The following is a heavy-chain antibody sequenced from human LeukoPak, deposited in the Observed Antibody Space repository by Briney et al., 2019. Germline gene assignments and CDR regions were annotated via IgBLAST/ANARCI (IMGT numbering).Heavy chain of an antibody. Sequence: SETLSLTCAVYGGSFSGYYWSWIRQPPGKGLEWIGEINHSGSTNYNPSLKSRVTISVDTSKNQFSLKLSSVTAADTAVYYCARERVGGFGGYYFDYWGQGTLVTVSS. CDR3: ARERVGGFGGYYFDY. V-gene: IGHV4-34*01. CDR2: INHSGST. CDR1: GGSFSGYY. J-gene: IGHJ4*02. D-gene: IGHD3-10*01.